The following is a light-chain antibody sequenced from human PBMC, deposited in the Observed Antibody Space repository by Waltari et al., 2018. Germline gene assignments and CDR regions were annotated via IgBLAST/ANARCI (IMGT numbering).Light chain of an antibody. CDR2: DNY. CDR1: SSNIGKNY. J-gene: IGLJ1*01. V-gene: IGLV1-51*01. Sequence: ELTQPPSVSAAAGQKVTISCSGSSSNIGKNYVSWYQQFPGPTPKLLIYDNYKRPSGIPDRFSGSKSGTSVTLGITGLQTGDEADYYCGTWDSSLSAGVFGTGTKVTVL. CDR3: GTWDSSLSAGV.